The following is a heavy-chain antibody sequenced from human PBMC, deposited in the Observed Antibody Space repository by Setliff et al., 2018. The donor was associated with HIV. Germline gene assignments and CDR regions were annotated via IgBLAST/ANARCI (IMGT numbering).Heavy chain of an antibody. V-gene: IGHV1-69*13. CDR1: GGTFRGQA. CDR3: ARGGWSGGGPLHYSYYYLDV. D-gene: IGHD2-15*01. CDR2: LISMFKIP. Sequence: SVMVSCKTSGGTFRGQAISWVRQAPGQGLEWMGGLISMFKIPQIAQKFQGRVTITADESTSTAYMGLSSLTSEDTAVYYCARGGWSGGGPLHYSYYYLDVWGQGTAVTVSS. J-gene: IGHJ6*02.